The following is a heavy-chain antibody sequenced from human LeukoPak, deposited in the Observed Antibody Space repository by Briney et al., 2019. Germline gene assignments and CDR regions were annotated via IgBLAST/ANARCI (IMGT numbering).Heavy chain of an antibody. CDR1: GFTISGAW. Sequence: GGSLRLSCAASGFTISGAWMTWVRQAPGKGLEWVGRVKRKIDGETTDYAAPVKGRFTISRDDSKNTAYLQMNSLKTEDTAIYYCTTDVGLYWGQGTLVIVSS. V-gene: IGHV3-15*01. CDR2: VKRKIDGETT. D-gene: IGHD3/OR15-3a*01. J-gene: IGHJ4*02. CDR3: TTDVGLY.